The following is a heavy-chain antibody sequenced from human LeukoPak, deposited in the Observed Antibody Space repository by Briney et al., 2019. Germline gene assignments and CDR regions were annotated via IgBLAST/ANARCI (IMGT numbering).Heavy chain of an antibody. J-gene: IGHJ4*02. CDR1: GGSISSGDYY. D-gene: IGHD4-17*01. Sequence: SETLSLTCTVSGGSISSGDYYWSWIRQPPGKGLEWIGYTYYSGSTYYNPSLKSRVTISVDTSKNQFSLKLSSVTAADTAVYYCARAATTVLPFDYWGQGTLVTVSS. CDR2: TYYSGST. CDR3: ARAATTVLPFDY. V-gene: IGHV4-30-4*08.